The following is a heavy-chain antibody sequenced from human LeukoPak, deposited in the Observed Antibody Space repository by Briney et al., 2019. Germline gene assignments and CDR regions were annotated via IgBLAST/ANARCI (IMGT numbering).Heavy chain of an antibody. V-gene: IGHV3-23*01. J-gene: IGHJ4*02. CDR3: AKLPSPYGDYIYYFDY. CDR2: ISGSGGST. D-gene: IGHD4-17*01. CDR1: GFTFSSYA. Sequence: GGSLRLSCAASGFTFSSYAMSWVRQAPGKGLEWVSAISGSGGSTYYADSVKGRFTISRDNSKNTLYLQMNSLRAEDTAVYYCAKLPSPYGDYIYYFDYWGQGALVTVSS.